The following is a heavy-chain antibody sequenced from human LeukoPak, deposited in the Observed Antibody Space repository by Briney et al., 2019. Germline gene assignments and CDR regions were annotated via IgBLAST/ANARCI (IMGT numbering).Heavy chain of an antibody. CDR1: GITFSSYG. J-gene: IGHJ5*02. D-gene: IGHD4-23*01. CDR2: IWYDGSNK. CDR3: AREATPYGGNSQA. V-gene: IGHV3-33*01. Sequence: PGGSLRLSCAASGITFSSYGMHWVRQAPGKGLEWVAVIWYDGSNKYYADSVKGRFTVSRDNSKNTLYLQMNSLRAEDTAVYYCAREATPYGGNSQAWGQGTLVTVSS.